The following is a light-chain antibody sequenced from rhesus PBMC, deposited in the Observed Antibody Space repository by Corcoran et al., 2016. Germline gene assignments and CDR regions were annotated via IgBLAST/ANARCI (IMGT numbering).Light chain of an antibody. CDR1: SSDIGGYNR. J-gene: IGLJ1*01. V-gene: IGLV2-13*03. CDR2: EVS. Sequence: QAAPTPSPSVSGSPGQSVTISCTGTSSDIGGYNRVSWYQQHPGKAPKLMIYEVSKPPSGVSDRFSGSKSGNTASLPISGLQAEDEADYYCSSFASSSTFIFGAGTRLTVL. CDR3: SSFASSSTFI.